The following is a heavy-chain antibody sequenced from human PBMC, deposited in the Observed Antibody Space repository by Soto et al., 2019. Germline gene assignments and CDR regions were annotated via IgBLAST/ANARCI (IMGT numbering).Heavy chain of an antibody. D-gene: IGHD6-19*01. V-gene: IGHV1-69*06. CDR2: IIPIFGTA. J-gene: IGHJ1*01. CDR3: ARGPIAVAAAGAEYFQH. Sequence: QVQLVQSGAEVKKPGSSVKVSCKASGGTFSSYAISWVRQAPGQGLEWMGGIIPIFGTANYAQKFQGRVTITADKSTSTAYMELSSPRSEDTAVYYCARGPIAVAAAGAEYFQHWGQGTLVTVSS. CDR1: GGTFSSYA.